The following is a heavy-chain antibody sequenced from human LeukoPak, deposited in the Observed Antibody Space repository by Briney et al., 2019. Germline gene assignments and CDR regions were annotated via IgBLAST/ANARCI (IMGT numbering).Heavy chain of an antibody. Sequence: ASVKVSCKASGYTFTSYGISWVRQAPGQGLEWMGWISAYNGNTNYAQKLQGRVTMTTDTSTSTAYMELRSLRSEDTAVYYCARVGQQLPSGPYYYMDVWGKGTTATVSS. D-gene: IGHD6-13*01. CDR2: ISAYNGNT. CDR1: GYTFTSYG. CDR3: ARVGQQLPSGPYYYMDV. J-gene: IGHJ6*03. V-gene: IGHV1-18*01.